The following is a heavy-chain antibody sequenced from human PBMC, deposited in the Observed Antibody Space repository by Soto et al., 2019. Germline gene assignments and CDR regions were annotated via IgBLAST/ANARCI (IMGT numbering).Heavy chain of an antibody. J-gene: IGHJ3*02. CDR1: GYTFSSFG. V-gene: IGHV1-18*01. Sequence: ASVKVSCKASGYTFSSFGISWLRQAPGQGLEWMGWISGNNGNKNYAQKFQGRITVTTDTSTTTAYMELRSLKSEDTAVYYCVRDHLYAFDIWGQGTMVTVSS. CDR3: VRDHLYAFDI. CDR2: ISGNNGNK.